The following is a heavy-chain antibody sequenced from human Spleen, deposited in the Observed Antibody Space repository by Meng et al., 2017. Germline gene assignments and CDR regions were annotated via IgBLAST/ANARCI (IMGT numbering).Heavy chain of an antibody. CDR2: IYYSGST. CDR1: GGSISSGGYY. Sequence: SETLSLTCTVSGGSISSGGYYWSWIRQHPGKGLEWIGYIYYSGSTYYNPSLKSRVTISMDTSKNQFSLNLNSVIAADTAVYYCARDSQRLFDSWGQGALVTVSS. J-gene: IGHJ4*02. V-gene: IGHV4-31*03. D-gene: IGHD3-16*01. CDR3: ARDSQRLFDS.